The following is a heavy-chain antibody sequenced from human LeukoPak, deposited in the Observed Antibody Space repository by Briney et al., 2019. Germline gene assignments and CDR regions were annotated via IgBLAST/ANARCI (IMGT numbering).Heavy chain of an antibody. D-gene: IGHD3-10*01. J-gene: IGHJ5*02. CDR2: ISGSGGST. Sequence: GGSLRLSCAASGFTFSSYAMSWVRQAPGKGLEWVSAISGSGGSTYYADSVKGRFTISRDNSKNTLYLQMNSLRAEDTAVYYCAKVTLEPYGSGKDGFDPWGQGTLVTVSS. CDR1: GFTFSSYA. CDR3: AKVTLEPYGSGKDGFDP. V-gene: IGHV3-23*01.